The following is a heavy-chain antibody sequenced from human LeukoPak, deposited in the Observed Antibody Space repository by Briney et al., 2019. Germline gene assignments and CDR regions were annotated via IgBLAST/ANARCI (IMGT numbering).Heavy chain of an antibody. Sequence: GGSLRLSRAASGFTFSSYGMHWVGQAPDKGLKWLAFIRYDGSNKFYADSVKGRFTISRDNSKNTLYLQMNSLRAEDTAVFYCAKGDNYYGSGSYPDYWGQGTLVTVSS. V-gene: IGHV3-30*02. CDR3: AKGDNYYGSGSYPDY. D-gene: IGHD3-10*01. J-gene: IGHJ4*02. CDR2: IRYDGSNK. CDR1: GFTFSSYG.